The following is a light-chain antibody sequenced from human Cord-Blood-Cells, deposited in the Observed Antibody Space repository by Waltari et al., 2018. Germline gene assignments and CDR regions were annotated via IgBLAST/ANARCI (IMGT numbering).Light chain of an antibody. J-gene: IGLJ3*02. CDR3: CSYAGSSRV. CDR1: SSDVGSYNL. CDR2: EVR. V-gene: IGLV2-23*02. Sequence: QSAFTQPASVSGSPGQSVTISCTGTSSDVGSYNLASWYQQRPGKAPKLHIYEVRKRPSGVSNRFSGSKSGNTASLTISGLQAEDEADYYCCSYAGSSRVFGGGTKLTVL.